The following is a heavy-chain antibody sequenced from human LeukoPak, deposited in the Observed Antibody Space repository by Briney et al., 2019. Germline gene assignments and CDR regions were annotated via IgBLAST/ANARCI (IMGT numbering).Heavy chain of an antibody. CDR2: IYYSGST. CDR1: GGSISSSSYY. V-gene: IGHV4-39*01. J-gene: IGHJ4*02. CDR3: ARQPTGSVRGVDY. D-gene: IGHD1-1*01. Sequence: SETLSLTCTVSGGSISSSSYYWGWIRQPPGKGLEWIGSIYYSGSTYYNPSLKSRVTISVDTSKNQFSLKLSSVTAADTAVYYCARQPTGSVRGVDYWGQGTLVTVSS.